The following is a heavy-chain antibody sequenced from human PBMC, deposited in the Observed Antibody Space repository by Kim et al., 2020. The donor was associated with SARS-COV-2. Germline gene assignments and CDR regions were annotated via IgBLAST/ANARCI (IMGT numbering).Heavy chain of an antibody. Sequence: SLKGRCAISRGNAENTLFVQMNSLRVEDTAVYFCAKGRFYGNTGYVYFDYWGQGTLVTVSS. CDR3: AKGRFYGNTGYVYFDY. D-gene: IGHD3-22*01. J-gene: IGHJ4*02. V-gene: IGHV3-23*01.